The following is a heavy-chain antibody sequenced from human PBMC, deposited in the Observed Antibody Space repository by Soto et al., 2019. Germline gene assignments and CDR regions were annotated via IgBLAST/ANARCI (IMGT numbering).Heavy chain of an antibody. CDR3: AKERRDTAMAHYYYYGMDV. CDR1: GFTFSSYG. CDR2: ISYDGSNK. J-gene: IGHJ6*02. V-gene: IGHV3-30*18. Sequence: GGSLRLSCAASGFTFSSYGMHWVRQAPGKGLEWVAVISYDGSNKYYADSVKGRFTISRDNSKNTLYLQMNSLRAEDTAVYYCAKERRDTAMAHYYYYGMDVWGQGTTVTVSS. D-gene: IGHD5-18*01.